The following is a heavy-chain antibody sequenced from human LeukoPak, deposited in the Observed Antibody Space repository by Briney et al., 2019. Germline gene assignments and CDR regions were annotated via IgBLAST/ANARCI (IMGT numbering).Heavy chain of an antibody. CDR3: ARAGFTFSDYFGSFFDY. D-gene: IGHD3-10*01. CDR2: IKSDGSST. CDR1: GFTFSSYW. V-gene: IGHV3-74*01. J-gene: IGHJ4*02. Sequence: PGGSLRLSCAASGFTFSSYWMHWVRQGPGKGLVWVSRIKSDGSSTSYADSVKGRFTISRDNAKNTLYLQMNSLRDEDTAVYYCARAGFTFSDYFGSFFDYWGQGTLVTVSS.